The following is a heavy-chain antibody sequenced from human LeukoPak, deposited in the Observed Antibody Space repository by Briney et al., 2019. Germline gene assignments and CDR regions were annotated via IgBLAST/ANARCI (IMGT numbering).Heavy chain of an antibody. CDR1: GYSIAHGFF. Sequence: PSETLSLTCTVSGYSIAHGFFWAWIRQPPGGGLEWIGSLYHSGTTYYKTSLKSRISTSVDTSKNQFSLKLRLVTAADTAVYYCARVELARDINDWYFDLWGRGTLVTVSS. D-gene: IGHD2-15*01. J-gene: IGHJ2*01. CDR3: ARVELARDINDWYFDL. CDR2: LYHSGTT. V-gene: IGHV4-38-2*02.